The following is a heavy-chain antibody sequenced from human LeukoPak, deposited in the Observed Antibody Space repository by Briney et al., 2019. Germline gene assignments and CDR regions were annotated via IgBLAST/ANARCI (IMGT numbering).Heavy chain of an antibody. CDR3: ARTPAYYYDSSGYPNDPFDY. CDR2: IYYSGST. V-gene: IGHV4-59*08. Sequence: SETLSLTCIVSYGSISSYYWSWIRQPPGKGLEWIGYIYYSGSTNYNPSLKSRVTISVDTSKNQFSLKLSSVTAADTAVYYCARTPAYYYDSSGYPNDPFDYWGQGTLVTVSS. J-gene: IGHJ4*02. D-gene: IGHD3-22*01. CDR1: YGSISSYY.